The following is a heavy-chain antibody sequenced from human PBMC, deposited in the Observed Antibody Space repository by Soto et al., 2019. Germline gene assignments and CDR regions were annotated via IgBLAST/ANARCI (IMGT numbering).Heavy chain of an antibody. CDR2: IRNKANRYTT. CDR3: ARALASPFDS. CDR1: GCMCSDHY. V-gene: IGHV3-72*01. J-gene: IGHJ4*02. Sequence: GSLRVSKGASGCMCSDHYMHWVRKAPGKGLEWVGRIRNKANRYTTEYAASVKGRLTISRDDSKNSVYLQMNSLKTEDTAVYYCARALASPFDSWGLGTLVTVSS.